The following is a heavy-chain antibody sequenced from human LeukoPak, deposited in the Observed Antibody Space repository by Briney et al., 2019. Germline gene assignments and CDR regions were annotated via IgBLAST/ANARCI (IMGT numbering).Heavy chain of an antibody. D-gene: IGHD3-22*01. V-gene: IGHV4-59*01. Sequence: PSETLSLTCTVSGGSISSCYWSWIRQPPGKGLEWIGYIYYSGSTNYNPSLKSRVTISVDTSKNQSSLKLSSVTAADTAVYYCARDNSSDSISPFFDYWGQGTLVTVSS. CDR3: ARDNSSDSISPFFDY. J-gene: IGHJ4*02. CDR1: GGSISSCY. CDR2: IYYSGST.